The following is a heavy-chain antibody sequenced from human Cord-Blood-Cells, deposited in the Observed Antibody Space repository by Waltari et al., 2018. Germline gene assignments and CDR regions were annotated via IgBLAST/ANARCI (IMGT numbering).Heavy chain of an antibody. V-gene: IGHV3-53*01. CDR3: ASAVTSCYYFDY. J-gene: IGHJ4*02. Sequence: EVQLVESGGGLVQPGGSLRLSCGASGFTVSSNYMSWVRQAPGKGLEWVSVIYSGGSTYYPDSVKGRFTISRDNPKNTLYLQMNSLRAEDTAVYYCASAVTSCYYFDYWGQGTLVTVSS. D-gene: IGHD2-2*01. CDR1: GFTVSSNY. CDR2: IYSGGST.